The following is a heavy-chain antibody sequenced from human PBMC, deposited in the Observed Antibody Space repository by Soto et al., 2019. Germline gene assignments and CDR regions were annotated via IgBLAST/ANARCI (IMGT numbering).Heavy chain of an antibody. J-gene: IGHJ4*02. Sequence: QVQLQESGPGLVKPSQTLSLTCTVSGGSITSDNYYWSWIRQPPGKGLEWIGYIYYSGTTYYSPSLKSRXTIRVXXSKNQFSLTLSSVTAADTAVYYCARNYGDYASFDYWGQGTLVTVSS. CDR1: GGSITSDNYY. CDR2: IYYSGTT. CDR3: ARNYGDYASFDY. V-gene: IGHV4-30-4*01. D-gene: IGHD4-17*01.